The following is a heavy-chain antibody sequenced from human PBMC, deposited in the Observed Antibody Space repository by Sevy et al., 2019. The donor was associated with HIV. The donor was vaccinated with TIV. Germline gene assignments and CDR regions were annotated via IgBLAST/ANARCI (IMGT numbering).Heavy chain of an antibody. CDR2: ISSSSSYI. Sequence: GGSLRLSCAASGFTFSSYSMNWVRQAPGKGLEWLSSISSSSSYIYYADSVKGRFTISRDNAKNSLYLQMNSLRAEDTAGYYCARVIRSDYDYVWVINSLYYYYYYGMDVWGQGTTVTVSS. D-gene: IGHD3-16*01. V-gene: IGHV3-21*01. CDR1: GFTFSSYS. CDR3: ARVIRSDYDYVWVINSLYYYYYYGMDV. J-gene: IGHJ6*02.